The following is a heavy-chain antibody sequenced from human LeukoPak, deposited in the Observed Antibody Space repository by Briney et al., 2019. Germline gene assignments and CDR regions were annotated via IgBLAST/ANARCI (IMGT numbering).Heavy chain of an antibody. D-gene: IGHD5-12*01. CDR1: GGSISSSNW. CDR3: ASSPYVDIVATIGRVPDYYYYYMDV. V-gene: IGHV4-4*02. CDR2: IYHSGST. Sequence: PSETLSLTCAVSGGSISSSNWWSWVRPPPGKGREWIGEIYHSGSTNYNPSLKSRVTISVDKSKNQFSLKLSSVTAADTAVYYCASSPYVDIVATIGRVPDYYYYYMDVWGKGTTVTVSS. J-gene: IGHJ6*03.